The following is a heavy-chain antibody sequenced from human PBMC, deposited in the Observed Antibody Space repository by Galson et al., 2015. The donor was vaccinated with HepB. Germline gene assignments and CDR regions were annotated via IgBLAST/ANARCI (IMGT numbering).Heavy chain of an antibody. Sequence: SVKVSCKASGYTFTSYYMHWVRQAPGQGLEWMGIINPSGGSTSYAQKFQGRVTMTRDTSTSTVYMELSSLKTEDTAVYYCTSGRFLEWLFPPGYWGQGTLVTVSS. V-gene: IGHV1-46*03. CDR2: INPSGGST. D-gene: IGHD3-3*01. CDR1: GYTFTSYY. J-gene: IGHJ4*02. CDR3: TSGRFLEWLFPPGY.